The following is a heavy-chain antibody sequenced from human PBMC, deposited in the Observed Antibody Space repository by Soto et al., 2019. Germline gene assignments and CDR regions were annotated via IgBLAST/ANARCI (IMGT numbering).Heavy chain of an antibody. Sequence: QLQLQESGPGLVKPAETLSATCTVSGGPISSSNHYWGWIRQPPGKGLEWIGSIYYIGSTYYNPSVQSRVTISVDTSKNQFSLKVKSVTAADTAVYFCARRGDRVNYYYMDVWGKGTTVTVSS. J-gene: IGHJ6*03. V-gene: IGHV4-39*01. CDR1: GGPISSSNHY. D-gene: IGHD3-10*01. CDR2: IYYIGST. CDR3: ARRGDRVNYYYMDV.